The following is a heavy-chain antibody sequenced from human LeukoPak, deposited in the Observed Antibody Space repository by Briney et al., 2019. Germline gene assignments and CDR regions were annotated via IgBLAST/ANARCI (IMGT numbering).Heavy chain of an antibody. CDR2: IYHSGSS. D-gene: IGHD5-12*01. J-gene: IGHJ4*02. V-gene: IGHV4-38-2*02. CDR3: ARETGGGSGCFDY. CDR1: GYSISSVYY. Sequence: PSETLSFTCSGSGYSISSVYYWGWVRQPPGKGLEWIGRIYHSGSSYYNPSLKSPVTRSIDTTKNHFSLTLRPATAADTPEYYSARETGGGSGCFDYWGQGTLVTVSS.